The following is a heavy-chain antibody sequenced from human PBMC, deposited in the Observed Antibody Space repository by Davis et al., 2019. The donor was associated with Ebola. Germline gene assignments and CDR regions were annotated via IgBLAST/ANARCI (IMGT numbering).Heavy chain of an antibody. Sequence: AASVKVSCKASGYTFTGYYMHWVRQAPGQRLEWMGWIIPVFRTASYAQKFQGRVTITADESTRTAYMELDGLISEDTAVYYCAHLGPQRYCSGGGCHGYLDYWGQGTLVTVSS. CDR2: IIPVFRTA. D-gene: IGHD2-15*01. CDR1: GYTFTGYY. V-gene: IGHV1-69*13. J-gene: IGHJ4*02. CDR3: AHLGPQRYCSGGGCHGYLDY.